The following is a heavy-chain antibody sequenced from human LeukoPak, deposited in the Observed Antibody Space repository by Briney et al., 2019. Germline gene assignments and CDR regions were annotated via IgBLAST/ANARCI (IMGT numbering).Heavy chain of an antibody. CDR1: GFTFSSYS. D-gene: IGHD1-7*01. CDR3: ARAIWYNWNYGAFDI. V-gene: IGHV3-21*01. J-gene: IGHJ3*02. CDR2: ISSSSSYI. Sequence: GGSLRLSCAASGFTFSSYSMNWVRQAPGKGLEWVSSISSSSSYIYYADSVKGRFTISRDNAKNSLYLQMNSLRAEDTAVYYCARAIWYNWNYGAFDIWGQGTMVTVSS.